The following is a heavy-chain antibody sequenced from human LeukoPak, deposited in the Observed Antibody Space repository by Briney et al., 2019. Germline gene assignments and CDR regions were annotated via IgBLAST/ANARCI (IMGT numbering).Heavy chain of an antibody. Sequence: PGRSLRLSCAASGFTFSSYAMHWVRQAPGKGLEWVAVISYDGSNKYYADSVKGRFTISRDNSKNTLYLQMNSLRAEDTAVHYCSLMGAAAGTDYWGQGTLVTVSS. D-gene: IGHD6-13*01. CDR2: ISYDGSNK. CDR1: GFTFSSYA. CDR3: SLMGAAAGTDY. J-gene: IGHJ4*02. V-gene: IGHV3-30-3*01.